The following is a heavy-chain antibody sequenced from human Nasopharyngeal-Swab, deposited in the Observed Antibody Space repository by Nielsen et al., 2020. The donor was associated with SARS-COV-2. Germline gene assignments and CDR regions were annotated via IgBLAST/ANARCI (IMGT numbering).Heavy chain of an antibody. CDR1: GFTFSSYA. CDR3: ARARGGGYYYGMDV. CDR2: ISYDGGNK. D-gene: IGHD3-16*01. V-gene: IGHV3-30*04. Sequence: GGSLRLSCAASGFTFSSYAMHWVRQAPGKGLEWVAVISYDGGNKYYADSVKGRFTISRDNSKNTLYLQMNSLRAEDTAVYYCARARGGGYYYGMDVWGQGTTVTVSS. J-gene: IGHJ6*02.